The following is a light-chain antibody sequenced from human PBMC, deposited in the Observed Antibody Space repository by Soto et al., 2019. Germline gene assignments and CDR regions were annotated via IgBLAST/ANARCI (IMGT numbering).Light chain of an antibody. CDR2: DAS. CDR3: QQFNPWT. V-gene: IGKV1-13*02. J-gene: IGKJ1*01. Sequence: AIQLTQSPSSLSASVGDRVTITCRASQGISSALAWYQQKPGKAPKLLIYDASSLESGVPSRFSGSGSGKDFTLTISSLQPEDFATDYCQQFNPWTFGQGTKVEIK. CDR1: QGISSA.